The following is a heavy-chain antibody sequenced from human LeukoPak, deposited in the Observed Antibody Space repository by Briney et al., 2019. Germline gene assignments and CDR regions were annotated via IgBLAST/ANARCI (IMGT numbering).Heavy chain of an antibody. V-gene: IGHV5-51*01. CDR1: GYSFTSYW. CDR2: IYPGDSDT. D-gene: IGHD3-22*01. Sequence: GESLKISRKGSGYSFTSYWIGWVRQMPGKGLEWMGIIYPGDSDTRYSPSFQGQVTISADKSISTAYLQWSSPKASDTAMYYCARSRITIIVVHDAFDIWGQGTMVTVSS. J-gene: IGHJ3*02. CDR3: ARSRITIIVVHDAFDI.